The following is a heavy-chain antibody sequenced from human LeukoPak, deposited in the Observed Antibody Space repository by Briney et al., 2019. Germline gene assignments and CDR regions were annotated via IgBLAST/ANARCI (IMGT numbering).Heavy chain of an antibody. D-gene: IGHD1-7*01. CDR2: LNSDGSST. CDR1: GFTFSSYW. Sequence: QPGGSLRPSCAASGFTFSSYWMHWVRQAPGKGLVWVSRLNSDGSSTSYADSVKGRFTISRDNAETTLHLQMNNLSAEDTAVYYCARASNRNSINFDYWGQGALVTVSS. CDR3: ARASNRNSINFDY. J-gene: IGHJ4*02. V-gene: IGHV3-74*01.